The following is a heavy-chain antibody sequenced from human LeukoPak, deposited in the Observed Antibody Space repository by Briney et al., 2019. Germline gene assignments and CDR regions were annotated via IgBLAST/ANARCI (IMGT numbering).Heavy chain of an antibody. CDR2: ISSSGSTM. CDR3: ARAPYYYDSSGYFQH. CDR1: GFTFSSYE. J-gene: IGHJ1*01. V-gene: IGHV3-48*03. Sequence: PGGSLRLSCAASGFTFSSYEMNWVRQAPGKGLEWVSYISSSGSTMYYADSVKGRFTISRDNAKNSLYLQLNSLSAEDTAVYYCARAPYYYDSSGYFQHWGQGTLVTVSS. D-gene: IGHD3-22*01.